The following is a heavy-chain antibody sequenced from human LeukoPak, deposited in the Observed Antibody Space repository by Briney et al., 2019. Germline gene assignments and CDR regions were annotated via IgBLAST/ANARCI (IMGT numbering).Heavy chain of an antibody. D-gene: IGHD5-12*01. CDR2: VGISSGST. CDR3: ARDHRYAFDN. J-gene: IGHJ4*02. Sequence: QPGGSLRLSCAASGFTFSDYSMNWVRQAPGKGLEWISYVGISSGSTKYADSVKGRFTISGDSAKNSVFLQMNSLRVEDTAVYYCARDHRYAFDNWGQGTLVTVSS. CDR1: GFTFSDYS. V-gene: IGHV3-48*04.